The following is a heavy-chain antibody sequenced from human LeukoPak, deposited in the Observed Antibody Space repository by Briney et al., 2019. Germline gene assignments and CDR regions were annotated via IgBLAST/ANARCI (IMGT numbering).Heavy chain of an antibody. D-gene: IGHD3-10*01. Sequence: GGSLRLYCAASGFTFDDYAMHWVRQAPGKGLEWVSGINWNSGSIGYADSGKGRFTISRDKVKNSLYLHMNSLRAEDMALYYCAKDSRPSASGSLDYWGQGTLVTASS. J-gene: IGHJ4*02. V-gene: IGHV3-9*03. CDR1: GFTFDDYA. CDR3: AKDSRPSASGSLDY. CDR2: INWNSGSI.